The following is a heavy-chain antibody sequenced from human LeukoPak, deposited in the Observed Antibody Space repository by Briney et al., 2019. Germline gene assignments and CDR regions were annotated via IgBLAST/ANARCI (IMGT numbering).Heavy chain of an antibody. CDR3: AREDCSGGSCYSAFDY. Sequence: ASVKVSCKASGNTFSGYYMHWVRQAPGQGLEWMGWINPNSGGTNYAQTFQGRVTMTRDTSISTAYMELSRLRSDDTAVYYCAREDCSGGSCYSAFDYWGQGTLVTVSS. D-gene: IGHD2-15*01. V-gene: IGHV1-2*02. CDR2: INPNSGGT. J-gene: IGHJ4*02. CDR1: GNTFSGYY.